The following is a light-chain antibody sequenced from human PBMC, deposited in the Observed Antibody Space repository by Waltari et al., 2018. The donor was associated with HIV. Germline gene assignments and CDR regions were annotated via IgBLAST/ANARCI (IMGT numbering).Light chain of an antibody. Sequence: SALTQPASVSGSPGQSITIPCVGTTGDVGGYKFVSWYQQYADKAPRLMIYEVTKRASGVSNRFSASKSVNTASLTISGLQADDEGDYYCCSYTTNNTWVFGGGTKLTVL. CDR2: EVT. J-gene: IGLJ3*02. CDR3: CSYTTNNTWV. V-gene: IGLV2-23*02. CDR1: TGDVGGYKF.